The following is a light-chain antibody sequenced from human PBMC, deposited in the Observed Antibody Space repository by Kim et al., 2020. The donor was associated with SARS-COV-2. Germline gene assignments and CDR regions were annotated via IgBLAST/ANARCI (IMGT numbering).Light chain of an antibody. CDR3: QTWGTGSRGV. J-gene: IGLJ2*01. CDR1: RGHSSYA. CDR2: LNSDGSH. Sequence: VKRTGTLSRGHSSYAIAWHQQQPEKGPRYLMKLNSDGSHSKGDGIPDRFSGSSSGAERYLTISSLQSEDEADYYCQTWGTGSRGVFGGGTKLTVL. V-gene: IGLV4-69*01.